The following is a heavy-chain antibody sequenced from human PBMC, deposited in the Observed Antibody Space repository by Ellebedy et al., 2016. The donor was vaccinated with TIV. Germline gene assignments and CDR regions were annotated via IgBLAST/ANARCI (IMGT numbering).Heavy chain of an antibody. CDR2: ISSSSSYI. CDR1: GFTFSSYS. V-gene: IGHV3-21*01. CDR3: ARGDYYDSSGYYFYFDY. D-gene: IGHD3-22*01. Sequence: GGSLRLSXAASGFTFSSYSMNWVRQAPGKGLEWVSSISSSSSYIYYADSVKGRFTISRDNSKNTLYLQMNSLRAEDTAVYYCARGDYYDSSGYYFYFDYWGQGTLVTVSS. J-gene: IGHJ4*02.